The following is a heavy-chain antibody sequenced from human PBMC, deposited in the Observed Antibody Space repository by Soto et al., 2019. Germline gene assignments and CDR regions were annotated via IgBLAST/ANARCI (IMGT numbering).Heavy chain of an antibody. CDR1: GFTVSSNY. V-gene: IGHV3-53*05. Sequence: GGSLRLSCAASGFTVSSNYMSWVRQAPGKGLEWVSVIYSGGSTYYADSVKGRFTISRDNAKNSVFLQMNSLRGEDTALYYCGRDTTYFYGSGAASWGQGTLVTVSS. CDR3: GRDTTYFYGSGAAS. D-gene: IGHD3-10*01. CDR2: IYSGGST. J-gene: IGHJ4*02.